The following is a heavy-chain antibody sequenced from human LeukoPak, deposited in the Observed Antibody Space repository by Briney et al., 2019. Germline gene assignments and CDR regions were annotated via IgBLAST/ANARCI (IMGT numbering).Heavy chain of an antibody. CDR1: GFTFSSYE. Sequence: PGGSLRLSCAASGFTFSSYEMNWVRQAPGKGLEWVSGINWNGGSTGYADSVKGRFTISRDNAKNSLYLQMNSLRAEDTALYYCARGLAFSSSWFWGQGTLVTVSS. J-gene: IGHJ4*02. V-gene: IGHV3-20*04. CDR3: ARGLAFSSSWF. CDR2: INWNGGST. D-gene: IGHD6-13*01.